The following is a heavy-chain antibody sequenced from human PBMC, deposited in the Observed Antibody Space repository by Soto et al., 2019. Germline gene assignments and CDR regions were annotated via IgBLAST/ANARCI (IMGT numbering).Heavy chain of an antibody. D-gene: IGHD6-13*01. CDR2: IYYSGST. CDR3: ARGLNWGIAAAGTPGTNWFDP. V-gene: IGHV4-59*01. J-gene: IGHJ5*02. CDR1: GGSISSYY. Sequence: KPSETLSLTCTVSGGSISSYYWSWIRQPPGKGLEWIGYIYYSGSTNYNPSLKSRVTISVDTSKNQFSLKLSSVTAADTAVYYCARGLNWGIAAAGTPGTNWFDPWGQGTLVTVSS.